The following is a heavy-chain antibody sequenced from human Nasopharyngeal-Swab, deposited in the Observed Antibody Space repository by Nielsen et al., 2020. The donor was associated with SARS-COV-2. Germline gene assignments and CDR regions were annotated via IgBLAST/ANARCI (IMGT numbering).Heavy chain of an antibody. D-gene: IGHD3-3*01. Sequence: GGSLSLSCAASGFTFSSYSMNWVRQAPGKGLEWVSYISSSSSTIYYADSVKGRFTISRDNAKNSLYLQMNSLRAEDTAVYNCAAGRYYDFWSGYSDYWGQGTLVTVSS. CDR3: AAGRYYDFWSGYSDY. CDR1: GFTFSSYS. V-gene: IGHV3-48*04. J-gene: IGHJ4*02. CDR2: ISSSSSTI.